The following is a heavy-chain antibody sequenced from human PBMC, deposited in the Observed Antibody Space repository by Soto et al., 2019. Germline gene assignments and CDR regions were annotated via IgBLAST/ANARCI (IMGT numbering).Heavy chain of an antibody. D-gene: IGHD2-2*01. Sequence: EVQLLDSGGGLVQPGGFLRLSCAASGFTFRTYAMSWVRQAPGKGLEWVSTISDSGTTYYANSVKGRFTISRDNSRNTLDLQMNSLRVEDTAVYYCAKGGEGSCSRTSCLYFSDSWGQGTLVTVSS. V-gene: IGHV3-23*01. CDR1: GFTFRTYA. CDR3: AKGGEGSCSRTSCLYFSDS. J-gene: IGHJ5*02. CDR2: ISDSGTT.